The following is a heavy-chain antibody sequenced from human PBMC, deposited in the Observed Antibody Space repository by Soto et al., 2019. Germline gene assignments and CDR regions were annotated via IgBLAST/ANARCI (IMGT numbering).Heavy chain of an antibody. CDR3: AEDSYYHDSTGYYIFDY. D-gene: IGHD3-22*01. CDR1: GLTFSNYG. CDR2: ISYDGSNE. Sequence: QVQLVESGGGVVQPGGSLRLSCAASGLTFSNYGMYWVSQAPGKGLEWVAHISYDGSNEHYVDSVKGRFTISRDNSKNTLYLQMTSLRAEDTAVYYCAEDSYYHDSTGYYIFDYWGQGTLVTVSS. J-gene: IGHJ4*02. V-gene: IGHV3-30*18.